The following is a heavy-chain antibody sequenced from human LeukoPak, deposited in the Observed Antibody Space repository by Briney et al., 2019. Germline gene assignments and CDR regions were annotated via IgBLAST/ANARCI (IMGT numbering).Heavy chain of an antibody. CDR2: IDPSDSYT. CDR3: ARRSAGIVVAGK. D-gene: IGHD6-19*01. CDR1: GYSFTSYW. J-gene: IGHJ4*02. V-gene: IGHV5-10-1*01. Sequence: GESLKISCKGSGYSFTSYWISWVRQMPGKGLEWMGRIDPSDSYTNYSPSFQGHVTISADKSISTVYLQWSSLKASDTAMYYCARRSAGIVVAGKWGQGTLVTVSS.